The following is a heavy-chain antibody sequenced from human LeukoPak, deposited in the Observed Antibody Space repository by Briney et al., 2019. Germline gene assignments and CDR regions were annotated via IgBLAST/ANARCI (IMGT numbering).Heavy chain of an antibody. CDR1: GFDFITYS. D-gene: IGHD3-10*02. CDR3: ARGTMFPYYFDY. Sequence: GGSLRLSCAASGFDFITYSMNWVRQAPGKGLEWVSFISSSSSYIYYADSVRGRFTISRDNAKNSLYLQMNSLRAEDTAVYYCARGTMFPYYFDYWGQGTLVTVSS. J-gene: IGHJ4*02. V-gene: IGHV3-21*01. CDR2: ISSSSSYI.